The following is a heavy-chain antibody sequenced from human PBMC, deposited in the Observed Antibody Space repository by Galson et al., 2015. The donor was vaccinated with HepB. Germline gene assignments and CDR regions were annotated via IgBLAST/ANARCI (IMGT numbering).Heavy chain of an antibody. CDR1: GDSVSSNSAA. Sequence: CAISGDSVSSNSAAWNWIRQSPSRGLEWLGRTYYRSKWYNDYAVSVKSRITINPDTSKNQFSLQLNSVTPEDTAVYYCAKDQADGGKVGYFDYWGQGTLVTVSS. CDR2: TYYRSKWYN. J-gene: IGHJ4*02. D-gene: IGHD4-23*01. V-gene: IGHV6-1*01. CDR3: AKDQADGGKVGYFDY.